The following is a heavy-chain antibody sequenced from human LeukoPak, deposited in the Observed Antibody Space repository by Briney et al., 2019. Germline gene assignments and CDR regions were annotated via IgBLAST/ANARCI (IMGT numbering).Heavy chain of an antibody. D-gene: IGHD3-16*02. V-gene: IGHV4-61*02. J-gene: IGHJ4*02. CDR1: GGSISSGSYY. CDR2: IYTSGST. Sequence: TASQTLSLTCTVSGGSISSGSYYWSWIRQPAGKGLEWIGRIYTSGSTNYNPSLKSRVTISVDTSKNQFSLKLSSVTAADTAVYYCARGGVMVYYFDYWGQGTLVTVSS. CDR3: ARGGVMVYYFDY.